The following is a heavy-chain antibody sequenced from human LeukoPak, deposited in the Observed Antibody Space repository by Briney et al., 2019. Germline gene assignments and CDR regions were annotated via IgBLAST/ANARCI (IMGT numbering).Heavy chain of an antibody. CDR1: GYTFTGYY. J-gene: IGHJ4*02. V-gene: IGHV1-2*02. CDR2: INPNSGGA. Sequence: ASVKVSCKASGYTFTGYYIHWVRQAPGQGLEWMGWINPNSGGANYAQNFQCRVTMTRDTSISTASMELSSLRSDDTAVYYCAKTRGYTGYDPPDYWGQGTLVTVSS. D-gene: IGHD5-12*01. CDR3: AKTRGYTGYDPPDY.